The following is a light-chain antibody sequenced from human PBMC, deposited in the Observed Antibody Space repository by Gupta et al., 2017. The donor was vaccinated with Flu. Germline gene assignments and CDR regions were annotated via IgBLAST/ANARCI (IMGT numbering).Light chain of an antibody. Sequence: PSSRSAAVGDRVTITCRASQSISSYLNWYQQKPGKAPKLLIYAASSLQSGVPSRFSGSGSGTDFTLTISSLQPEDFGTYYCQQSYSTPRTFGQGTKVEIK. CDR1: QSISSY. J-gene: IGKJ2*01. V-gene: IGKV1-39*01. CDR3: QQSYSTPRT. CDR2: AAS.